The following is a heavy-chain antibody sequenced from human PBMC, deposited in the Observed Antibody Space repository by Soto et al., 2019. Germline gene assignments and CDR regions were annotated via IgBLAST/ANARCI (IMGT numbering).Heavy chain of an antibody. V-gene: IGHV4-4*02. CDR1: SDSISSSNW. D-gene: IGHD2-15*01. Sequence: QVQLQESGPGLVKPSGTLSLTCAVSSDSISSSNWWCWVRQPPGKGLEWIGEVVPTGNTNYNPSLMSRVTISVDKSKNHFSLNLSSVTAADTAIYYCARRPTAELPSNWFDTWGQGILVTVSS. CDR2: VVPTGNT. CDR3: ARRPTAELPSNWFDT. J-gene: IGHJ5*02.